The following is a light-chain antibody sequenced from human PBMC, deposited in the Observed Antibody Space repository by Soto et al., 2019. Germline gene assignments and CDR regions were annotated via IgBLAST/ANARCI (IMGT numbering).Light chain of an antibody. J-gene: IGKJ2*02. Sequence: DIQMTQSPSTLSASVGDRVTITCRASQSVDSWLAWYQQKPGKAPTLLIYQSSILESGVPSRFGGSGSGTEFTLSISTLQPDDFATYYCQQYDAYPWTFGQGTKLDFK. V-gene: IGKV1-5*03. CDR1: QSVDSW. CDR2: QSS. CDR3: QQYDAYPWT.